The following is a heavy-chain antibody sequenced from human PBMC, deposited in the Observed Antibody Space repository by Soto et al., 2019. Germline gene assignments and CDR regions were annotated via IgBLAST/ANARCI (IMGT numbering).Heavy chain of an antibody. Sequence: GGSLRLSCAASGITFSSQAMSWVRQAPGKGLEWVSGISGSDDDTYYADSVKGRFTISRDNSKDTLYLQMDSLRAEDTAIYYCAKTVYGDYSPYHFYFDYWGQGTLVTVSS. D-gene: IGHD4-17*01. J-gene: IGHJ4*02. CDR2: ISGSDDDT. CDR3: AKTVYGDYSPYHFYFDY. CDR1: GITFSSQA. V-gene: IGHV3-23*01.